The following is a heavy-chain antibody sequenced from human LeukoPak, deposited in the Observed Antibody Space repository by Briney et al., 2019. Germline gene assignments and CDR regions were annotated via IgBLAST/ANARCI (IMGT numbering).Heavy chain of an antibody. V-gene: IGHV6-1*01. D-gene: IGHD5-18*01. CDR3: AGYSYGVRPS. Sequence: SQTLSLTCVISGDSVSSNSAAWNWIRQSPSRGLEWLGRTYYRSKWHYDYAVSVKSRITIHPDTYKNQFSLHLDSVTPEDTAVYSCAGYSYGVRPSWGQGTLVSVSS. J-gene: IGHJ5*02. CDR1: GDSVSSNSAA. CDR2: TYYRSKWHY.